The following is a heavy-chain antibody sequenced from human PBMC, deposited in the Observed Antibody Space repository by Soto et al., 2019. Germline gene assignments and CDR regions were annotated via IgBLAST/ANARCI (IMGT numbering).Heavy chain of an antibody. CDR2: IYYSGST. D-gene: IGHD4-4*01. J-gene: IGHJ6*02. CDR1: GGSISSGDYY. V-gene: IGHV4-30-4*01. CDR3: ARATALYGMDV. Sequence: KPSETLSLTCTVSGGSISSGDYYWSWIRQPPGKGLEWIGYIYYSGSTYYNPSLKSRVTISVDTSKNQFSLKLSSVTAADTAVYYCARATALYGMDVWGRGTTVTVYS.